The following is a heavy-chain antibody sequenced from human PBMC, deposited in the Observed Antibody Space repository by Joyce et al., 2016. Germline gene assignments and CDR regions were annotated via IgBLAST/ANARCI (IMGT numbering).Heavy chain of an antibody. V-gene: IGHV4-31*03. CDR2: IHHTGGT. Sequence: VQLQESGPGLVKPSQTLSLTCTVSGASISGGGYRWGWIRQHPDKGLEWIGYIHHTGGTYIKPSLRSRITTSVDTSKNEFSLKLNAVTAADTAIYYCARAPSSGYTWYSSGYFDYWGQGTLVTVSS. J-gene: IGHJ4*02. D-gene: IGHD3-22*01. CDR1: GASISGGGYR. CDR3: ARAPSSGYTWYSSGYFDY.